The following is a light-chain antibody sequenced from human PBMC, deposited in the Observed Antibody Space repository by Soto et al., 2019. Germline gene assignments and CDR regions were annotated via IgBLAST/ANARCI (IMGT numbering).Light chain of an antibody. J-gene: IGKJ4*02. Sequence: DIQMTQSPSSLSASVGDRVTITFRASQSILSHLNWYQQKPGKAPKLLIYAASSLQSGVPSRFSGSGSGTDFTLTISSLQPEDFATYYCQQSYSTPRGFGGGTKVDI. CDR1: QSILSH. CDR2: AAS. V-gene: IGKV1-39*01. CDR3: QQSYSTPRG.